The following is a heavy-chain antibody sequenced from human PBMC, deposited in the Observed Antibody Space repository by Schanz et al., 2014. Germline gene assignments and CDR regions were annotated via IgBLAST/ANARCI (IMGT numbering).Heavy chain of an antibody. D-gene: IGHD5-18*01. Sequence: QVQLVQSGAEVKKPGASVKVSCKASGGTFSSYIISWIRQAPGQGLEWMGRIIPVLAIADYAQKFQGRVTITADKSTSTASMELSSLRSEDTAVYYCARGLSQGYSYGHNIGAYYYGMDVWGQGTTVTVSS. CDR1: GGTFSSYI. CDR3: ARGLSQGYSYGHNIGAYYYGMDV. V-gene: IGHV1-69*04. J-gene: IGHJ6*02. CDR2: IIPVLAIA.